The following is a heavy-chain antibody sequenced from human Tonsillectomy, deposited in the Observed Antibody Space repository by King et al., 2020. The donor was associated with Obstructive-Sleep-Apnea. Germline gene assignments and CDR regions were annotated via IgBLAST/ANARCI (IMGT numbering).Heavy chain of an antibody. J-gene: IGHJ6*02. Sequence: VQLQESGPGLVKPSETLSLTCSVSGGSIRSYYWSWIRQPPGKGLEWIGYIYYSGSTNYNPSLKSRVTISVDTSKNQFSLKLSSVTAADTAVYYCARSYGGGGYYYYGMDVWGQGTTVTVSS. CDR1: GGSIRSYY. CDR3: ARSYGGGGYYYYGMDV. D-gene: IGHD4-23*01. V-gene: IGHV4-59*08. CDR2: IYYSGST.